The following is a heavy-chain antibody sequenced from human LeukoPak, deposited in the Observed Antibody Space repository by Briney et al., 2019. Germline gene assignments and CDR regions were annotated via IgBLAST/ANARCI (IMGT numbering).Heavy chain of an antibody. V-gene: IGHV3-21*06. J-gene: IGHJ6*03. CDR2: ITSSSSYI. Sequence: PGGALRLSCAASGFTFSTYNMNWVRHAPGKGLEWISSITSSSSYIYYADSVKGRFTISRDNAKNSLYLQMNSLSPDDTAVYFCARDPYSGHYGDYYYYYMDVWGKGTTVTISS. CDR1: GFTFSTYN. CDR3: ARDPYSGHYGDYYYYYMDV. D-gene: IGHD1-26*01.